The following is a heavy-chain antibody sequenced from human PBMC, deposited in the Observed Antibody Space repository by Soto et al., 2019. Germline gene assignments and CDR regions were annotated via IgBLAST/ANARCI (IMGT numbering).Heavy chain of an antibody. CDR2: IHPSGGGS. V-gene: IGHV1-46*03. D-gene: IGHD2-21*02. Sequence: GASVKVSCKPSGYTFTNYYVHWVRQAPGQGLEWMGIIHPSGGGSTYAQKFLGRVTMTRDTSTSTVFMELSSLRSADTAVYYCARGGHIAVVTASFDYWGQGTLVTVSS. CDR3: ARGGHIAVVTASFDY. J-gene: IGHJ4*02. CDR1: GYTFTNYY.